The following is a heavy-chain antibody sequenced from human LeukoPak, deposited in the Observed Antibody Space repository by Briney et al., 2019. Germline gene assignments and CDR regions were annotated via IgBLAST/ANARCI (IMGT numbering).Heavy chain of an antibody. J-gene: IGHJ6*02. CDR2: ISYDGSNK. CDR3: ARDVEMATTYYYYGMDV. V-gene: IGHV3-30-3*01. CDR1: GFTFSSYA. D-gene: IGHD5-24*01. Sequence: GRSLRLSCAASGFTFSSYAMHWVRQAPGKGLEWVAVISYDGSNKYYADSVKGRFTISRDNSRNTLYLQMNSLRAEDTAVYYCARDVEMATTYYYYGMDVWGQGTTATVSS.